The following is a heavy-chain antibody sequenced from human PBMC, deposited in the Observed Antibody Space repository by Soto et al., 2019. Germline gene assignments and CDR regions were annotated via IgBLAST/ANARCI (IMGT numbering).Heavy chain of an antibody. CDR1: GYSFTSYW. Sequence: GESLKISCKGSGYSFTSYWIGWVRQMPVKGLEWMGIIYPGDSDTRYSPSFQGQVTISADKSISTAYLQWSSLKASDTAMYYCARQCFPHRRNYYYFMDVPGKGTTVTV. CDR2: IYPGDSDT. J-gene: IGHJ6*03. V-gene: IGHV5-51*01. D-gene: IGHD3-10*02. CDR3: ARQCFPHRRNYYYFMDV.